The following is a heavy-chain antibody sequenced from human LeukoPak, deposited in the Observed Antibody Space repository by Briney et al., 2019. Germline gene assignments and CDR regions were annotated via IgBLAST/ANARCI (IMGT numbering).Heavy chain of an antibody. CDR2: ISSSGSTI. V-gene: IGHV3-11*04. CDR1: GFTFSDYY. D-gene: IGHD3-3*01. J-gene: IGHJ4*02. CDR3: ARDRIGYDFWSGYSH. Sequence: GGSLRLSCAASGFTFSDYYMSWIRQAPGEGLEWVSYISSSGSTIYYADSVEGRFTISRDNAKNSLYLQMNSLRAEDTAVYYCARDRIGYDFWSGYSHWGQGTLVTVSS.